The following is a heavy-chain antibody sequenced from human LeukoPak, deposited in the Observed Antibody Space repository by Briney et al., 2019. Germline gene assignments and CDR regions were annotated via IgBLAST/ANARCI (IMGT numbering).Heavy chain of an antibody. V-gene: IGHV5-51*01. CDR2: IYPGDSDT. J-gene: IGHJ4*02. CDR3: ASLQGRDGYNSNYFDF. D-gene: IGHD5-24*01. Sequence: GESLKISCKGSGYSFTSYWIGWVRQMPGKGLEWMGIIYPGDSDTRYSPSFQGQVTISADKSISTAYLQWSSLKASDTAMYYCASLQGRDGYNSNYFDFWGQGTLVTVSS. CDR1: GYSFTSYW.